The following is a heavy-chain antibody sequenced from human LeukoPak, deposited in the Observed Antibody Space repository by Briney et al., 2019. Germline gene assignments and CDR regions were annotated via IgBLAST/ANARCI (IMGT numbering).Heavy chain of an antibody. CDR1: VYTFTGYY. CDR3: ARAPPRDDYIWGSYNFDY. CDR2: INPNRGGT. D-gene: IGHD3-16*01. J-gene: IGHJ4*02. Sequence: ASVKVSFKCSVYTFTGYYMHWVRQAPGKGGEWMGGINPNRGGTNYAQKFQGRVTMTRDTSISTAYMELSRLRSDDTAVYYCARAPPRDDYIWGSYNFDYWGQGTLVTVSS. V-gene: IGHV1-2*02.